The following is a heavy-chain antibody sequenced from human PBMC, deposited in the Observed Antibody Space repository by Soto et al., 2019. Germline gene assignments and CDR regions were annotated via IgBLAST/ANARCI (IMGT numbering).Heavy chain of an antibody. CDR3: ARVSDSSSGDYYYYYGMDV. J-gene: IGHJ6*02. CDR2: ILYDGSNK. V-gene: IGHV3-33*01. CDR1: GFTFSNYG. D-gene: IGHD6-6*01. Sequence: GGSLRLSCAASGFTFSNYGMHWARQAPGKGLEWVAAILYDGSNKYYADSVKGRFTISRDNSKNTLYLQMNSLRAEDTAVYYCARVSDSSSGDYYYYYGMDVWGQGTTVTVSS.